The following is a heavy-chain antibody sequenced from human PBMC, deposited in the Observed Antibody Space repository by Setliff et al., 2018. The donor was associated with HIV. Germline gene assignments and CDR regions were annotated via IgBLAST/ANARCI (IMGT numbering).Heavy chain of an antibody. D-gene: IGHD2-2*01. CDR2: ISSTGAYT. Sequence: GGSLRLSCAASGFTFSSYTINWVRQAPGEGLEWLASISSTGAYTHYADSLKGRFTISRDNTKKSVWLQMNSLRAEDTAVYYCARLPGYCSSSSCYGYLDYWGPGTLVTVSS. V-gene: IGHV3-21*01. J-gene: IGHJ4*02. CDR3: ARLPGYCSSSSCYGYLDY. CDR1: GFTFSSYT.